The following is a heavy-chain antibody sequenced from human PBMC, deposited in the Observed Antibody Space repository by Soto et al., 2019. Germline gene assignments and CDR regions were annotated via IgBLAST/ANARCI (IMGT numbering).Heavy chain of an antibody. V-gene: IGHV4-31*03. Sequence: QVQLQESGPGLVKPSQTLSLTCTVSGTSTSSGAFYWNWIRQHPGKGLEWIGDIYYTGSSNYNPSLKNRVTISLDTSKNQFSLKLSAMTAADTAVYYCAGLVLGVTMKQYHGMDVWGPGTTVNVSS. CDR1: GTSTSSGAFY. CDR2: IYYTGSS. D-gene: IGHD3-10*01. CDR3: AGLVLGVTMKQYHGMDV. J-gene: IGHJ6*02.